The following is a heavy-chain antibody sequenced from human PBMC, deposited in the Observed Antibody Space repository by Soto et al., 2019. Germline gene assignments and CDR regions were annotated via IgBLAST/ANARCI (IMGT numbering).Heavy chain of an antibody. D-gene: IGHD3-10*01. Sequence: EVHLLESGGGLVQPGGSLRLSCAASGFTFSSYAMSWVRQAPGKGLEWVSAISGSGGSTYYADSVKGRFTISRDNSKNTLYLQMNSLRAEDTAVYYCAKGSITMVRGVIIPFDYWGQGTLVTVSS. CDR1: GFTFSSYA. J-gene: IGHJ4*02. V-gene: IGHV3-23*01. CDR2: ISGSGGST. CDR3: AKGSITMVRGVIIPFDY.